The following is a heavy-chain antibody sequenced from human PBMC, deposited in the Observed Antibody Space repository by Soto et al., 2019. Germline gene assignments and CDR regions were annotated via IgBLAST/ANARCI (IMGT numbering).Heavy chain of an antibody. J-gene: IGHJ6*03. Sequence: GASVKVSCKASGYTFTSYDINWVRQATGQGPEWMGWMNPNSGNTGYAQKFQGRVTMTRNTSISTAYMELSSLRSEDTAVYYCARSITMVRGVIITLSSYYMDVWGKGTTVTVSS. V-gene: IGHV1-8*01. CDR2: MNPNSGNT. D-gene: IGHD3-10*01. CDR3: ARSITMVRGVIITLSSYYMDV. CDR1: GYTFTSYD.